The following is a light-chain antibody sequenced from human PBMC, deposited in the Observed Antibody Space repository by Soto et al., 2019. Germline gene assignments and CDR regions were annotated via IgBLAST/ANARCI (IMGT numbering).Light chain of an antibody. CDR2: CAS. Sequence: EIVMTQFPATLSVSPGERAILSCRASQSVSTNLAWYQQKPGQAPRLLIYCASTRATDIPAWFNGSGSGTEFTLTISSLQSGDFAVYYCQQYNNWPPLTFGGGTKVEIK. V-gene: IGKV3-15*01. J-gene: IGKJ4*01. CDR3: QQYNNWPPLT. CDR1: QSVSTN.